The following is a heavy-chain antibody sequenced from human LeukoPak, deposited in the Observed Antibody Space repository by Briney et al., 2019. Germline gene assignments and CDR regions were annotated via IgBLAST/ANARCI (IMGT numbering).Heavy chain of an antibody. D-gene: IGHD3-22*01. J-gene: IGHJ4*02. CDR3: ARHRIPTFYYYDSSGYHGVDY. Sequence: SQTLSLTCTVSGGSISSGDYYWSWIRQNPGKGLEWIGYIYYSGSTFYNPSLQSRVTISVDTSQNQFSLELSSVTAADTAVYYCARHRIPTFYYYDSSGYHGVDYWGQGTLVTVSS. CDR1: GGSISSGDYY. CDR2: IYYSGST. V-gene: IGHV4-31*03.